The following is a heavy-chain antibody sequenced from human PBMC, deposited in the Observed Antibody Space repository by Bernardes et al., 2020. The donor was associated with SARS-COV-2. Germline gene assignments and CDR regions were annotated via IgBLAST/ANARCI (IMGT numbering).Heavy chain of an antibody. CDR1: GFTFDDYA. CDR3: ASIAAAGYYFDY. D-gene: IGHD6-13*01. V-gene: IGHV3-9*01. Sequence: GGSLRLSRAASGFTFDDYAMHWVRQAPGKGLEWVSGISWNSGSIGYADSVKGRFTISRDNAKNSLYLQMNSLRAEDTALYYCASIAAAGYYFDYWGQGTLVTVSS. CDR2: ISWNSGSI. J-gene: IGHJ4*02.